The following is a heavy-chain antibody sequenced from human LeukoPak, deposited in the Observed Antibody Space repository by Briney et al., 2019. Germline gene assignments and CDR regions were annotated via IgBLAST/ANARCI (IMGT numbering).Heavy chain of an antibody. CDR1: GFTFSTYG. D-gene: IGHD3-10*01. J-gene: IGHJ4*02. Sequence: GGSLRLSCAASGFTFSTYGMHWVRQAPGKGLEWLTDIWYDGSNKYYTDSVKGRFTISRDNSKNTLYLQMSSLRAEDTAVYYCARDSNSYGSGATIDYWGQGTLITVSS. CDR3: ARDSNSYGSGATIDY. V-gene: IGHV3-33*01. CDR2: IWYDGSNK.